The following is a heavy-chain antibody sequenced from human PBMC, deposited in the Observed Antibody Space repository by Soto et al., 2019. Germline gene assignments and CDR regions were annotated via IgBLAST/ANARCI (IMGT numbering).Heavy chain of an antibody. CDR2: IYYSGST. D-gene: IGHD3-9*01. Sequence: SETLSLTCTVSGGSISSGDYYWSWIRQPPGKGLEWIGYIYYSGSTYYNPSLKSRVTISVDTSKNQFSLKLSSVTAADTAVYYCARGRLYFDWLSPPYFDYWGQGTLVTVSS. CDR3: ARGRLYFDWLSPPYFDY. V-gene: IGHV4-30-4*01. CDR1: GGSISSGDYY. J-gene: IGHJ4*02.